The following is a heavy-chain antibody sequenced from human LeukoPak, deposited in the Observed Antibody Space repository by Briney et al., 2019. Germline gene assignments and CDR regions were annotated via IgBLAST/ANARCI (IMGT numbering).Heavy chain of an antibody. J-gene: IGHJ4*02. CDR2: IIPIFGTA. CDR3: ARVTAAAGALDY. V-gene: IGHV1-69*05. CDR1: GGTFSSYA. D-gene: IGHD6-13*01. Sequence: ASVKVSCKASGGTFSSYAISWVRQAPGQGLEWMGGIIPIFGTANYAQKFQGRVTITTDESTSTAYMELSSLRSEDTAVYYCARVTAAAGALDYWGQETLSPSPQ.